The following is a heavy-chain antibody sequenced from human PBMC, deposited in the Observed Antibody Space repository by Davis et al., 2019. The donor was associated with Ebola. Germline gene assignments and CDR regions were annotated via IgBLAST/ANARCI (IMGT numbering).Heavy chain of an antibody. CDR2: VTDSGGYT. CDR3: AKGCSGGMCYDY. D-gene: IGHD2-15*01. V-gene: IGHV3-23*01. Sequence: GGSLRLSCTASGFTFGDYAMSWFRQAPGKGLEWVSVVTDSGGYTNSADSVKGRFTISRDNSKNTLYLQMNSLGVEDTAVYYCAKGCSGGMCYDYWGQGTLVTVSS. CDR1: GFTFGDYA. J-gene: IGHJ4*02.